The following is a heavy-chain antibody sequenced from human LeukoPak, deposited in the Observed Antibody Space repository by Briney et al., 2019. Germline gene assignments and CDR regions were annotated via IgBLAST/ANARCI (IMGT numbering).Heavy chain of an antibody. CDR2: ISAHNGNT. J-gene: IGHJ4*02. Sequence: ASVKVSCKASGYTFTSYGISWVRQAPGQGLEWMGWISAHNGNTDYAQKLQGRVTMTTDTSTSTAYMELRSLRSDDTAVYYCARVSPYYDFWSGYYTDYWGQGTLVTVSS. CDR3: ARVSPYYDFWSGYYTDY. D-gene: IGHD3-3*01. CDR1: GYTFTSYG. V-gene: IGHV1-18*01.